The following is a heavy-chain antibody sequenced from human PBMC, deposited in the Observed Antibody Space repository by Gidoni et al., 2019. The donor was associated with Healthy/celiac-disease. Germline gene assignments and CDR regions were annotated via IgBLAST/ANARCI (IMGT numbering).Heavy chain of an antibody. CDR3: AKVLKMATAFFDY. CDR1: GFTGSSYA. J-gene: IGHJ4*02. V-gene: IGHV3-23*01. D-gene: IGHD5-12*01. Sequence: EVQLLESGGGVGQPGGSLRLSGAASGFTGSSYAMSWVRQAPGKGLEWVSAISGSGGSTSYADSVKGRFTISRDNSKNTLYLQMNSLRAEDPAVYYCAKVLKMATAFFDYWGQGTLVTVSS. CDR2: ISGSGGST.